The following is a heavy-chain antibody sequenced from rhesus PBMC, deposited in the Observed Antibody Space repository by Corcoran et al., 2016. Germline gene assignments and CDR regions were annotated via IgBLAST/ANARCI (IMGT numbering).Heavy chain of an antibody. CDR3: AGRMADSCFDV. CDR2: ISASGVCT. Sequence: QLQLQESGPGLVKPSETLSLTCAVPGGSIGSNYWRWIRQPPGKGMEWIGRISASGVCTDSTHSRKTRVTISTDTSKNQCSLKLSSGTAADTAVYYCAGRMADSCFDVCGPGVLVPVSS. V-gene: IGHV4-173*01. CDR1: GGSIGSNY. J-gene: IGHJ5-1*01. D-gene: IGHD2-33*01.